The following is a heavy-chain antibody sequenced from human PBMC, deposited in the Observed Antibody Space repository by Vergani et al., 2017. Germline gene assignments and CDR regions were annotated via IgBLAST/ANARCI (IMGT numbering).Heavy chain of an antibody. CDR3: ARDRIAAAGAFEI. V-gene: IGHV3-66*01. CDR2: IYSGGST. J-gene: IGHJ3*02. D-gene: IGHD6-13*01. Sequence: EVQLVESGGVVVQPGGSLRLSCAASGFTFDDYAMHWVRQAPGKGLEWVSVIYSGGSTYYADSVKGRFTISRDNSKNTRYLQMNRLRAEDTAVYYCARDRIAAAGAFEIWGQGTMVTVSS. CDR1: GFTFDDYA.